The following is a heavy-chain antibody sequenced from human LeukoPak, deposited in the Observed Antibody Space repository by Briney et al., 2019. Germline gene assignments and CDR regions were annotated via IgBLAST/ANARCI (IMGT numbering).Heavy chain of an antibody. J-gene: IGHJ6*03. CDR2: IRSKAYGGTK. V-gene: IGHV3-49*04. Sequence: GRSLRLSCTASGFTFGDYAMSWVRQAPGKGLEWVGFIRSKAYGGTKEYAASVKGRFTISRDDSKSIAYLQMNSLKTEDTAVYYCTGVMEWLFYYYYMDVWGKGTTVTVSS. D-gene: IGHD3-3*01. CDR1: GFTFGDYA. CDR3: TGVMEWLFYYYYMDV.